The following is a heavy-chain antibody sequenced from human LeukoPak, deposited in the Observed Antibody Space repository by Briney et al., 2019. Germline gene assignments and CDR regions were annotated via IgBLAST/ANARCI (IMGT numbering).Heavy chain of an antibody. V-gene: IGHV1-18*01. CDR1: GYTFTSYG. D-gene: IGHD1-26*01. J-gene: IGHJ1*01. CDR3: ARDLSGSYSGYFQH. CDR2: ISAYNGNT. Sequence: ASVKVSCTASGYTFTSYGISWVRQAPGQGLEWMGWISAYNGNTNYAQKLQGRVTMTTDTSTSTAYMELRSLRSDDTAVNYCARDLSGSYSGYFQHWGQGTLVTVSS.